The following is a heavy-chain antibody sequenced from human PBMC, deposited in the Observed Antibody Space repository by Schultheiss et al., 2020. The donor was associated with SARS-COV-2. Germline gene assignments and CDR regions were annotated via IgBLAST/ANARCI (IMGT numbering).Heavy chain of an antibody. J-gene: IGHJ4*02. CDR3: ARAPAGDYFNDGPLQY. Sequence: GGSLRLSCAASGFTFSSYSMNWVRQAPGKGLEWVAVISYDGSNKYYADSVKGRFTISRDNSKNTLYLQMNSLRAEDTAVYYCARAPAGDYFNDGPLQYWGQGTLVTVSS. CDR2: ISYDGSNK. D-gene: IGHD4-17*01. V-gene: IGHV3-30*03. CDR1: GFTFSSYS.